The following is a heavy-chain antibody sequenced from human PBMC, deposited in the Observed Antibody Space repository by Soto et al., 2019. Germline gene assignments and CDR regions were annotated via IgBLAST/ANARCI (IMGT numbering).Heavy chain of an antibody. V-gene: IGHV4-34*01. D-gene: IGHD2-2*01. J-gene: IGHJ4*02. CDR3: ARGEEGYCSSTSCYAYDY. CDR2: INHSGST. Sequence: QVQLQQWGAGLLKPSETLSLTCAVYGGSFSGYYWSWIRQPPGKGLEWIGEINHSGSTNYNPSLKSRGTISVDTSKIQFSLTLSSVTAADTAVYYCARGEEGYCSSTSCYAYDYWGQGTLVTVSS. CDR1: GGSFSGYY.